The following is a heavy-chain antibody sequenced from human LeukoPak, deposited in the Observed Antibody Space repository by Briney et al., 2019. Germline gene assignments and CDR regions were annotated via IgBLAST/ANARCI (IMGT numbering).Heavy chain of an antibody. J-gene: IGHJ4*02. V-gene: IGHV4-30-4*08. CDR1: GGSISSGDYY. D-gene: IGHD3-3*01. CDR3: ARGCRDDFWSGYYWDY. Sequence: SETLSLTCTVSGGSISSGDYYWSWIRQPPGKGLEWIGYIYYSGSTYYNPSLKSRVTISVDTSKNHFSLKLSSVTAADTAVYYCARGCRDDFWSGYYWDYWGQGTLVTVSS. CDR2: IYYSGST.